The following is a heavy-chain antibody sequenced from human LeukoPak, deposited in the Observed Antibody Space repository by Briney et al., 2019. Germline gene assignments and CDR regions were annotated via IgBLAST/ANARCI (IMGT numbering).Heavy chain of an antibody. CDR3: ARDLNLGFPSYYDSSGYYYGDY. CDR1: GFTLSSFK. CDR2: ISSSGRTI. Sequence: GGSLRLSCAASGFTLSSFKMNWVRQAPGKGLEWVSYISSSGRTIYYADSVKGRFTISRDNAKNSLYLQMNSLRAEDTAVYYCARDLNLGFPSYYDSSGYYYGDYWGQGTLVTVSS. J-gene: IGHJ4*02. D-gene: IGHD3-22*01. V-gene: IGHV3-48*03.